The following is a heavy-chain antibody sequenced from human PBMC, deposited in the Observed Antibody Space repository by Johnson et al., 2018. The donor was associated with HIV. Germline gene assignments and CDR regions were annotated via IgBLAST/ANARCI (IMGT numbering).Heavy chain of an antibody. V-gene: IGHV3-23*04. D-gene: IGHD3-10*01. CDR2: ISGSGGST. Sequence: MLLVESGGGLVQPGGSLRLSCAASGFTFSSYAMSWVRQAPGKGLEWVSAISGSGGSTYYADSVKGRFTISRDNSKNTLYLQMNRLRAEDTALYYCARDRGQRAPLCAFDIWGQGTMVTVSS. CDR3: ARDRGQRAPLCAFDI. J-gene: IGHJ3*02. CDR1: GFTFSSYA.